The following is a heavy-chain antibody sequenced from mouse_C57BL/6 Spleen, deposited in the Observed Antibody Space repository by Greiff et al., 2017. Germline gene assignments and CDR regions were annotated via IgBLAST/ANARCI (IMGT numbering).Heavy chain of an antibody. CDR1: GYTFTDYY. Sequence: VQLQQSGPELVKPGASVKISCKASGYTFTDYYMNWVKQSHGKSLEWIGDINPNNGGTSYNQKFKGKATLTVDKSSSTAYMELRSLTSEDSAVYYCARRGVYYGNYGFDYWGQGTTLTVSS. D-gene: IGHD2-1*01. CDR3: ARRGVYYGNYGFDY. V-gene: IGHV1-26*01. CDR2: INPNNGGT. J-gene: IGHJ2*01.